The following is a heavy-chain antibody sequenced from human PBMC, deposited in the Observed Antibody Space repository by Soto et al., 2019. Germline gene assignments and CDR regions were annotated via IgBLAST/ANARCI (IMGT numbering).Heavy chain of an antibody. CDR1: GGSISSDY. CDR2: IYYSGSI. V-gene: IGHV4-59*08. Sequence: QVQLQESGPGLVKPSETLSLTCTVSGGSISSDYWSWIRQPPGKGLEWIGFIYYSGSINYNPSFESRVAISVDTSKHQFSLNLTSVTAADAAVYSCTRHWDWGSLGYWGQGTLVTVSS. J-gene: IGHJ4*02. D-gene: IGHD3-16*01. CDR3: TRHWDWGSLGY.